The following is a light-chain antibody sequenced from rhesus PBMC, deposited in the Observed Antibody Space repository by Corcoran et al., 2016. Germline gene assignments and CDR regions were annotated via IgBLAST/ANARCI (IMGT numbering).Light chain of an antibody. CDR1: QSLLYSSNNKNY. J-gene: IGKJ4*01. V-gene: IGKV4-1*01. CDR3: QQYYRSPLT. Sequence: DIVMTQSPDSLAVSLGERVTINCKSSQSLLYSSNNKNYLAWYQQKPGQAPQLLIYWASTRESGVPNRLSGSGSGTDVTLTISGLQAEDVAVYYCQQYYRSPLTFGGGTKVEIK. CDR2: WAS.